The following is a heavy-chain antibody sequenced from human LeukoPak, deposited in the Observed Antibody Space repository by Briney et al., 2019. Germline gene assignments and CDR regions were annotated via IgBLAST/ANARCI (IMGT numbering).Heavy chain of an antibody. Sequence: PGGSLRLSCAASGFTFSSYSMNWVRQAPGKGLEWVSYISSSSKTIYYADSVKGRFTISRDNSKNTLYLQMNSLRAEDTAVYYCARDKWERDAFDIWGQGTMVTVSS. D-gene: IGHD1-26*01. CDR1: GFTFSSYS. V-gene: IGHV3-48*01. J-gene: IGHJ3*02. CDR3: ARDKWERDAFDI. CDR2: ISSSSKTI.